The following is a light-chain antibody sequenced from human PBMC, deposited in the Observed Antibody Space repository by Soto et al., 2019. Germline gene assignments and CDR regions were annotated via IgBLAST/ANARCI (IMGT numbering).Light chain of an antibody. CDR2: DTS. CDR1: QNVHSD. J-gene: IGKJ4*01. Sequence: EVVMTQSPDTLSVSTGDGATLSCRASQNVHSDLAGYQQNPGQAPRLVLYDTSTRAIDIPASFTGGGSGTEFTLTISSLKSEDFAVYYCQQYNNWPLTFGGGTKVEIK. V-gene: IGKV3-15*01. CDR3: QQYNNWPLT.